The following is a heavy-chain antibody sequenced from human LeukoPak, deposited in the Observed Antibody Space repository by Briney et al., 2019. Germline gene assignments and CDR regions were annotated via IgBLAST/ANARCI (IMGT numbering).Heavy chain of an antibody. CDR2: IYYSGST. V-gene: IGHV4-39*01. Sequence: SETLSPTCTVSGGSISSSSYYWGWIRQPPGKGLEWIGSIYYSGSTYYNPSLKSRVTISVDTSKNQFSLKLSSVTAADTAVYYCSAGIGAFDIWGQGTMVTVSS. D-gene: IGHD3-10*01. CDR3: SAGIGAFDI. J-gene: IGHJ3*02. CDR1: GGSISSSSYY.